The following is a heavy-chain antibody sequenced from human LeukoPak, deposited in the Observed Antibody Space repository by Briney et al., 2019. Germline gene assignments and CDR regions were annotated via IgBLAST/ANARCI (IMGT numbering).Heavy chain of an antibody. Sequence: PSETLSLTCAVYGGSFSGYYWSWIRQPPGKGLEWIGEINHSGSTNYNPSLKSRVTISVDTSKNQFSLKLSSVTAADTAVYYCARGPGSGWGQGALVTVSS. CDR2: INHSGST. CDR1: GGSFSGYY. V-gene: IGHV4-34*01. D-gene: IGHD6-19*01. J-gene: IGHJ4*02. CDR3: ARGPGSG.